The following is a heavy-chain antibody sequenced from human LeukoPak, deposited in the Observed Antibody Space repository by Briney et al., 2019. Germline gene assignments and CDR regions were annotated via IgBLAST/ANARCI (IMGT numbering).Heavy chain of an antibody. CDR1: GFTFSDYY. CDR2: ISSSNSHT. J-gene: IGHJ4*02. Sequence: GGPLRLSCAGAGFTFSDYYMSWIRQAPGKGLEWVSYISSSNSHTNYADTVKGRFTISRDNAKNSLYLQMNSLRAEDTAVYYCARDRKGYSSGWYDYWGQGTLVTVSS. V-gene: IGHV3-11*06. D-gene: IGHD6-19*01. CDR3: ARDRKGYSSGWYDY.